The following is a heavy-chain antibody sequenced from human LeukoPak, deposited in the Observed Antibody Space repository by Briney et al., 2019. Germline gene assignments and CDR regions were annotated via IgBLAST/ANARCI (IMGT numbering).Heavy chain of an antibody. Sequence: GESLKISCKSSGYSYTSYWIGWVRQMPGKGLEWMGIIYPGDSDTRYSRSFQGQVTISADKSLRTAYLQWRSLKASDTGIYYCALHPAQGSGSLDYWGQGTLVTVSS. CDR1: GYSYTSYW. J-gene: IGHJ4*02. D-gene: IGHD3-10*01. V-gene: IGHV5-51*01. CDR2: IYPGDSDT. CDR3: ALHPAQGSGSLDY.